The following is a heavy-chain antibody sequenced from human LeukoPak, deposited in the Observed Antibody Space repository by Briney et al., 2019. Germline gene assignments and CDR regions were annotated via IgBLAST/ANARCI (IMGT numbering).Heavy chain of an antibody. CDR3: ATLWDPVAGTTQPLL. D-gene: IGHD6-19*01. Sequence: QPGGSLRLSCAASGFTFSSYKMNWVRQAPGKGLEWVSYISGSGSTIYYGDSLKGRFTISRDNANNSLYLQMNSLRVEDTAVYYCATLWDPVAGTTQPLLWGQGTLVTVSS. V-gene: IGHV3-48*03. CDR2: ISGSGSTI. J-gene: IGHJ4*02. CDR1: GFTFSSYK.